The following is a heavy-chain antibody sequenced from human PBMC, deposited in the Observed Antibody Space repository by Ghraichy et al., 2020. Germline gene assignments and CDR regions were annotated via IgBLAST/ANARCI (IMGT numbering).Heavy chain of an antibody. J-gene: IGHJ4*02. CDR3: ARDSSALT. Sequence: ASVKVSCKTSGYTFSTYGISWVRQAPGQGLEWMGWISTKNDKTIYAQKFQDRVTLTTDTSTNTAYMELGSLKLDDTAIYYCARDSSALTWGPGTLITVSS. CDR2: ISTKNDKT. V-gene: IGHV1-18*01. D-gene: IGHD3-22*01. CDR1: GYTFSTYG.